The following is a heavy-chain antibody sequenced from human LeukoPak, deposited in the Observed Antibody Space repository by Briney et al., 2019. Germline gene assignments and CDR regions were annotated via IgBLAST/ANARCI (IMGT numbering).Heavy chain of an antibody. D-gene: IGHD6-19*01. CDR3: AKDPYRIAVAGTGPDY. J-gene: IGHJ4*02. CDR2: IRYDGSNK. V-gene: IGHV3-30*02. Sequence: TGGSLRLSCAASGFTFSSYGMHWVCQAPGKGLEWVAFIRYDGSNKYYADSVKGRFTISRDNSKNTLYLQMNSLRAEDTAVYYCAKDPYRIAVAGTGPDYWGQGTLVTVSS. CDR1: GFTFSSYG.